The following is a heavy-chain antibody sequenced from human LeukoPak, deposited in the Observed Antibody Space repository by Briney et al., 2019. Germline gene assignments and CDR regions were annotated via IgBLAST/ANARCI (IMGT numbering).Heavy chain of an antibody. J-gene: IGHJ4*02. CDR1: GGTFSSYA. D-gene: IGHD2-2*01. V-gene: IGHV1-69*04. CDR2: IIPILGIA. CDR3: ARLIPQVVVPGAVDY. Sequence: SVKVSCKASGGTFSSYAISWVRQAPGQGLEWMGRIIPILGIANYAQKFQGRVTITADKSTSTAYMELSSLRSEDTAVYYCARLIPQVVVPGAVDYWGQGTLVTVSS.